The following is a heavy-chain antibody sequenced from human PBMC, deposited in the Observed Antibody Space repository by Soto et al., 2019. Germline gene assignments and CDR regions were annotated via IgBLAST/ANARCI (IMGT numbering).Heavy chain of an antibody. D-gene: IGHD6-13*01. CDR1: GGSISSGDYY. J-gene: IGHJ4*02. V-gene: IGHV4-30-4*01. CDR3: AGRSSWSEVDY. CDR2: IYYSGST. Sequence: QVQLQESGPGLVKPSQTLSLTCTVSGGSISSGDYYWSWIRQPPGKGLEWIGYIYYSGSTYYNPSLRSRVTMSVDASKTQFSLKLSSVTAADTAVYYCAGRSSWSEVDYWGQGTLVTVSS.